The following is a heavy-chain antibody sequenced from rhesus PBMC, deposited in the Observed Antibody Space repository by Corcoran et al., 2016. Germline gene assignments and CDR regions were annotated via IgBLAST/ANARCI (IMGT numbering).Heavy chain of an antibody. CDR3: GRGRVVNDGGLDS. CDR1: GASVNSNS. CDR2: VFGGSGST. V-gene: IGHV4-147*01. Sequence: QVQLQESGPGLVKPSETLSLTFAVSGASVNSNSWSWLRQPPGKGMEWFGRVFGGSGSTSYNPSLTSRVTMSRDTSKNQFSRKLDSVTAADAAVYYCGRGRVVNDGGLDSWGQGVLVTVSS. J-gene: IGHJ4*01. D-gene: IGHD3-28*01.